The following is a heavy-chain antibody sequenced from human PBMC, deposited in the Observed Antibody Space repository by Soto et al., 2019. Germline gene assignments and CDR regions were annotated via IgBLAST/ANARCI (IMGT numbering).Heavy chain of an antibody. V-gene: IGHV4-31*03. CDR1: GGSISSGGYY. CDR3: ARFGAAATLFDY. J-gene: IGHJ4*02. D-gene: IGHD6-13*01. Sequence: SETLSLTCTVSGGSISSGGYYWSWIRQHPGKGLEWIGYIYYSGSTYYNPSLKSRVTISVDTSKNQFSLKLSSVTAADTAVYYCARFGAAATLFDYWGQGTLVTVSS. CDR2: IYYSGST.